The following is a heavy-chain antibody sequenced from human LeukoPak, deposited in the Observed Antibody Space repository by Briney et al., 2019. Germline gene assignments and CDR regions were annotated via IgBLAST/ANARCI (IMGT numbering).Heavy chain of an antibody. J-gene: IGHJ5*02. Sequence: PSETLSLTCTVSGGSISSYYWSWIRQPPGKGLEWIGYIYYSWSTNYNPSLKSRVTISVDTSKNQFSLKLSSVTAADTAVYYCARVIILTGYYIGNWFDPWGQGTLVTVSS. CDR3: ARVIILTGYYIGNWFDP. CDR2: IYYSWST. D-gene: IGHD3-9*01. V-gene: IGHV4-59*08. CDR1: GGSISSYY.